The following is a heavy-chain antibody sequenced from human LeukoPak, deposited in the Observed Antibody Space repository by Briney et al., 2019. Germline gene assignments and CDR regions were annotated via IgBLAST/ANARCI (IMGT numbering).Heavy chain of an antibody. Sequence: GGSRRLSCAASGFTFSSYWMSWVRQAPGKGLEWVANIKQDGSEKYYVDSVKGRFTISRDNAKNSLYLQMNSLRAEDTAVYYCARDPEMATINYYYYYMDVWGKGTTVTVSS. V-gene: IGHV3-7*01. CDR1: GFTFSSYW. D-gene: IGHD5-24*01. CDR3: ARDPEMATINYYYYYMDV. CDR2: IKQDGSEK. J-gene: IGHJ6*03.